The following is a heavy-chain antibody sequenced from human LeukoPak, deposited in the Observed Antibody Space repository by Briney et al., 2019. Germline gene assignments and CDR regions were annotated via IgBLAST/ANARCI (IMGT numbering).Heavy chain of an antibody. CDR2: IYYSGST. D-gene: IGHD2-2*03. CDR3: ARSVPGYCSSTSCYSIDFDY. J-gene: IGHJ4*02. V-gene: IGHV4-59*01. CDR1: GGSISTYY. Sequence: KASETLSLTCTVSGGSISTYYWSWIRQPPGKGLEWIGYIYYSGSTNYNPSLKSRVTISVDTSKNQFSLKLSSVTAADTAVYYCARSVPGYCSSTSCYSIDFDYWGQGTLVTVSS.